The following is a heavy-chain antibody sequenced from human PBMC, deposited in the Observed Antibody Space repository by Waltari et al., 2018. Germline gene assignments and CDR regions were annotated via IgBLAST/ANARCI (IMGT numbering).Heavy chain of an antibody. CDR3: ARGVLVADRSFDY. CDR2: ISGTSSII. V-gene: IGHV3-11*04. J-gene: IGHJ4*02. D-gene: IGHD5-12*01. Sequence: QVQLQESGPGLVKPSQTLSLTCTVSGGSISSGGYYWSWIRQHPGKGLEWISYISGTSSIIYFSDSVKGRFTISRDNAKNSLYLQMNSLRAQDTAVYYCARGVLVADRSFDYWGQGTLVTVSS. CDR1: GGSISSGGYY.